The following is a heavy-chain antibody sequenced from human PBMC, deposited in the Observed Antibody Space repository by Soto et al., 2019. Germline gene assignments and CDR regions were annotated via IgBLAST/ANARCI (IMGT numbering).Heavy chain of an antibody. V-gene: IGHV1-2*02. D-gene: IGHD2-2*01. CDR3: ARQYCSSTSCLMYNWFDP. CDR1: GYTFTCYC. J-gene: IGHJ5*02. Sequence: VKLSCKASGYTFTCYCMHWVRQAPGQGLEWMGCINPNSGGTNYAQKLQGRVTMTRDTSISTAYMELSRLRSDDTAVYYCARQYCSSTSCLMYNWFDPWGQGTLVTVS. CDR2: INPNSGGT.